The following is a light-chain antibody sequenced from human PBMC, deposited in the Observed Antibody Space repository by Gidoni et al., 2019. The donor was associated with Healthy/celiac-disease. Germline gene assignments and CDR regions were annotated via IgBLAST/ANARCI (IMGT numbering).Light chain of an antibody. CDR3: SSYTSSSTYV. Sequence: QSALTQPASVSGSPGQSISNSCTGTSSDVGGYNYVSWYQQHPGKAPNLMSYDVSKRPSGVSNRFSGSKSGSTASLTISGLQAEDEADYDCSSYTSSSTYVFGTGTKVTVL. V-gene: IGLV2-14*01. CDR2: DVS. J-gene: IGLJ1*01. CDR1: SSDVGGYNY.